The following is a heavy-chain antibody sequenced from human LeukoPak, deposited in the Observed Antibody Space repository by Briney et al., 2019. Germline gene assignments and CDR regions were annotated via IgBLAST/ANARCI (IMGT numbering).Heavy chain of an antibody. Sequence: PGGSLRLSCAASGFTFSSYAMSLVRQAPGKGLEWVSVISGGGTSTYYADSVKGRFTISKDNSRNTLYLQMNSLRAEDTAVYYCAKTFIAVANPIDYWGQGTLVTVSS. D-gene: IGHD6-19*01. J-gene: IGHJ4*02. CDR3: AKTFIAVANPIDY. CDR1: GFTFSSYA. V-gene: IGHV3-23*01. CDR2: ISGGGTST.